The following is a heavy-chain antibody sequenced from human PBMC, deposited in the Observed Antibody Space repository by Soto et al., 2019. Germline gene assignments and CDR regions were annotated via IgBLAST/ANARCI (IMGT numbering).Heavy chain of an antibody. J-gene: IGHJ5*02. Sequence: PSETLSLTCTVSGGSISSYYWSWIRQPPGKGLEWIGSIYYSGSTYYNPSLKSRVTISVDTSKNQFSLKLSSVTAADTAVYYCARPVMGGGRFLEWFEVWFDPWGQGTLVTVSS. CDR2: IYYSGST. CDR1: GGSISSYY. CDR3: ARPVMGGGRFLEWFEVWFDP. D-gene: IGHD3-3*01. V-gene: IGHV4-59*05.